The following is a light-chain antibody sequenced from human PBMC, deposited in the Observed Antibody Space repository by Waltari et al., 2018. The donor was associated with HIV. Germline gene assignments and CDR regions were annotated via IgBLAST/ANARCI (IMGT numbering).Light chain of an antibody. CDR3: CSYGGSSNWV. Sequence: QSALTPPASVSGSPGQSITISCPGTSSDVGTYNLVPWYQQHPGKAPKLMIYEGIKRPSGVSNRISGSKSGNTASLTISGLQAEDEADYYCCSYGGSSNWVFGGGTKLTVL. V-gene: IGLV2-23*01. CDR2: EGI. CDR1: SSDVGTYNL. J-gene: IGLJ3*02.